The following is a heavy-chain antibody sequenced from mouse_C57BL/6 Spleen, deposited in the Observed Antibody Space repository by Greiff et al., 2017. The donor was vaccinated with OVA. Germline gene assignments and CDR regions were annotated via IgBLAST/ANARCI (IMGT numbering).Heavy chain of an antibody. CDR1: GYTFTSYW. Sequence: QVQLQQPGAELVRPGSSVKLSCKASGYTFTSYWMDWVKQRPGQGLEWIGNIYPSDSETHYNQKFKDKATLTVDKSSSTAYMQLSSLTSEDSAVYYCAREAITKVVGPFDYWGQGTTLTVSS. V-gene: IGHV1-61*01. CDR2: IYPSDSET. J-gene: IGHJ2*01. CDR3: AREAITKVVGPFDY. D-gene: IGHD1-1*01.